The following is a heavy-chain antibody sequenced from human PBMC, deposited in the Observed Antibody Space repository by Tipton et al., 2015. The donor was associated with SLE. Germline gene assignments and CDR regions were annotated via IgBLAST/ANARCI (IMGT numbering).Heavy chain of an antibody. J-gene: IGHJ4*02. CDR2: IKNDGSIT. V-gene: IGHV3-74*01. CDR1: GGSISSGGHYW. D-gene: IGHD5-18*01. Sequence: LSLTCTVSGGSISSGGHYWSWIRQGPGEGLVWVSSIKNDGSITSYAESVKGRFTISRDNAKNTLHLQMNNLRVGDTAVYYCALARGSSNLDTPGYWGQGTLLTVSS. CDR3: ALARGSSNLDTPGY.